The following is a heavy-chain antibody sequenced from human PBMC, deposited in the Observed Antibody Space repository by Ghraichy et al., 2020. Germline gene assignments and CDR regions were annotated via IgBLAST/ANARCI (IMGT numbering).Heavy chain of an antibody. CDR3: ARAAWPSGSQEVYYYGMDV. CDR2: IIPIFGTV. D-gene: IGHD6-19*01. CDR1: GGTFSSYA. Sequence: VKVSCKASGGTFSSYAISWVRQAPGQGLEWMGGIIPIFGTVNYAQKFQGRVTITSDESTSTAYMELSRLRSEDTAVYYCARAAWPSGSQEVYYYGMDVWGQGTTVTVSS. J-gene: IGHJ6*02. V-gene: IGHV1-69*13.